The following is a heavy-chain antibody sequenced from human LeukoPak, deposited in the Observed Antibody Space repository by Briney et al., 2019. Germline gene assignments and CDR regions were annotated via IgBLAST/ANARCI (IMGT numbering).Heavy chain of an antibody. CDR3: AKEGYNSRWISFDH. D-gene: IGHD6-19*01. J-gene: IGHJ4*02. V-gene: IGHV3-43*01. CDR1: GFAFDVFS. Sequence: GGSLRLSCAASGFAFDVFSMHWVRQAPGKGLEWVSLISRDGVTRYYADSVKGRFTISRDNSRHSLYLQLNSLTIEDTALYYCAKEGYNSRWISFDHWGRGALVTVSS. CDR2: ISRDGVTR.